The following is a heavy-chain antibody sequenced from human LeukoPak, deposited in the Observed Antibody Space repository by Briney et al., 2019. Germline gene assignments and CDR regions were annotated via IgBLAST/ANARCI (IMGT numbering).Heavy chain of an antibody. J-gene: IGHJ3*02. V-gene: IGHV1-18*01. D-gene: IGHD4-17*01. CDR2: ISAYNGNT. CDR3: ARGGDDYGVNDAFDI. CDR1: GYTFTSYG. Sequence: ASVKVSCKASGYTFTSYGISRVRQAPGQGLEWMGWISAYNGNTNYAQKLQGRVTMTTDTSTSTAYMELRSLRSDDTAVYYCARGGDDYGVNDAFDIWGQGTMVTVSS.